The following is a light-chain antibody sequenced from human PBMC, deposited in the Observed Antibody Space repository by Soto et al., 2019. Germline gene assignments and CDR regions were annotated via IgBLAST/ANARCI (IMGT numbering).Light chain of an antibody. CDR3: NSYTGSGIV. J-gene: IGLJ1*01. V-gene: IGLV2-14*01. Sequence: QSALTPPASVSGSPGQSITISCTGTSSDVGGYNYVSWYQHHPGKAPKLMIYEVSNRPSGVSYRFSGSKSGNTASLTISGLQAEDEADYYCNSYTGSGIVFGTGTKVTVL. CDR1: SSDVGGYNY. CDR2: EVS.